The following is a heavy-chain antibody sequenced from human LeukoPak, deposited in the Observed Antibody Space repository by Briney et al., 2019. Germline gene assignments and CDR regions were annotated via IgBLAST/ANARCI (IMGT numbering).Heavy chain of an antibody. CDR3: ARRALITMGREVIVSRPFDY. D-gene: IGHD3-10*01. CDR2: IKEDGSEK. V-gene: IGHV3-7*01. J-gene: IGHJ4*02. CDR1: GFSFSRYW. Sequence: GGSLRLSCAASGFSFSRYWMTWVRQAPGKGLEWVANIKEDGSEKYYVDSAKGRFTISKDNAKNSLYLQMNSLRAEDTAVYYCARRALITMGREVIVSRPFDYWGQGTLVTVSS.